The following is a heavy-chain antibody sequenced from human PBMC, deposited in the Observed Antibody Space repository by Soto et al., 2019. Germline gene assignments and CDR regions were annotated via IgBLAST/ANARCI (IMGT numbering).Heavy chain of an antibody. CDR1: GFTFSSYA. D-gene: IGHD3-16*02. CDR2: ISGSGSST. CDR3: AREDRLRLGELSEKDYYYYGMDV. V-gene: IGHV3-23*01. Sequence: GGSLRLSCAASGFTFSSYAMSWVRQAPGQGLEWASVISGSGSSTYYADSVKGRFTISRDNSKNTLYLQMNSLRAEDTAVYYCAREDRLRLGELSEKDYYYYGMDVWGQGTTVTVSS. J-gene: IGHJ6*02.